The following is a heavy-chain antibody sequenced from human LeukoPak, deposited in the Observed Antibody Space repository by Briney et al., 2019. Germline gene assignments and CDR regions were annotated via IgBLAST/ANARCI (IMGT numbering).Heavy chain of an antibody. CDR2: ISWNSGSI. V-gene: IGHV3-9*01. CDR1: GFTFDDYA. CDR3: AKDIGIVVVPAASRSDYYYGMDV. Sequence: PGGSLRLSCAASGFTFDDYAMHWVRQAPGKGLEWVSGISWNSGSICYADSVEGRFTISRDNAKNSLYLQMNSLRAEDTALYYCAKDIGIVVVPAASRSDYYYGMDVWGQGTTVTVSS. D-gene: IGHD2-2*01. J-gene: IGHJ6*02.